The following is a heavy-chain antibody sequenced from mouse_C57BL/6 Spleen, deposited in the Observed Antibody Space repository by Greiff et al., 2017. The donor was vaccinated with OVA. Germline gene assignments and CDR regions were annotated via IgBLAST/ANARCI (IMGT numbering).Heavy chain of an antibody. CDR1: GYTFTDYN. CDR3: ARDYGSSYVGWDFDV. CDR2: INPNNGGT. Sequence: EVQLQQSGPELVKPGASVKMSCKASGYTFTDYNMHWVKQSHGKSLEWIGYINPNNGGTSYNQKFKGKATLTVNKSSSTAYMELRSQTSEDSAVYYCARDYGSSYVGWDFDVWGTGTTVTVAS. J-gene: IGHJ1*03. V-gene: IGHV1-22*01. D-gene: IGHD1-1*01.